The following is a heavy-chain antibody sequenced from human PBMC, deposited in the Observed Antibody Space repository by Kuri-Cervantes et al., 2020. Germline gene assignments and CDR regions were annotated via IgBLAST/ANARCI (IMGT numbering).Heavy chain of an antibody. CDR1: GGSISSYY. V-gene: IGHV3-21*01. CDR2: ISSSSSYI. J-gene: IGHJ2*01. CDR3: ARDVGGDYSIDWYFDL. Sequence: GGSLRLSCTVSGGSISSYYWSWIRQPPGKGLEWVSSISSSSSYIYYADSVKGRFTISRDNAKNSLYLQMNSLRAEDTAVYYCARDVGGDYSIDWYFDLWGRGTLVTVSS. D-gene: IGHD4-17*01.